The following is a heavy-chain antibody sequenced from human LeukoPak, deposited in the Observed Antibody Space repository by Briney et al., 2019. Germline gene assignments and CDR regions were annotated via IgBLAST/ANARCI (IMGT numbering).Heavy chain of an antibody. J-gene: IGHJ4*02. V-gene: IGHV3-7*01. D-gene: IGHD3-22*01. Sequence: GGSLRLSCAASGFTFSAYWMTWVRQAPGKGLEWVANINQDGSEKSYVDSVKGRFTISRDNAKNSLYLQMDSLRAEDTAVYYCAKDLQVSYYDSSGYFDYWGQGTLVTVSS. CDR3: AKDLQVSYYDSSGYFDY. CDR1: GFTFSAYW. CDR2: INQDGSEK.